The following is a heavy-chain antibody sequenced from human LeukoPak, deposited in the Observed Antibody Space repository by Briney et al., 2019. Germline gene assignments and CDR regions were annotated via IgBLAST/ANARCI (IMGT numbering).Heavy chain of an antibody. Sequence: PGGSLKLSCAASGFTFSGSAMHWVRQASGKGREWVGRIASKANTYATTYAASVKDRFTISRDDSKNTAYLQMNSLKTEDTAMYYCTRLLDSYFGSGSPSDYWGQGTLVTVSS. CDR3: TRLLDSYFGSGSPSDY. CDR1: GFTFSGSA. J-gene: IGHJ4*02. CDR2: IASKANTYAT. V-gene: IGHV3-73*01. D-gene: IGHD3-10*01.